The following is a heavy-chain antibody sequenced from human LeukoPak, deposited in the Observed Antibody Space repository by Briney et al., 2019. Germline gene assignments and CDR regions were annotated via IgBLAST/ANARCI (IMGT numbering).Heavy chain of an antibody. Sequence: GGSLTLSCAASGFIFSNYGMHWVRQAPGKGLVWVSRVNSDGRITKYADSVKGRFTISRDNSENTLYLQMNSLRAEDSALYYCANNYYDVNGYYHLDTWGQGTLATVSS. D-gene: IGHD3-22*01. J-gene: IGHJ5*02. CDR3: ANNYYDVNGYYHLDT. CDR1: GFIFSNYG. CDR2: VNSDGRIT. V-gene: IGHV3-74*03.